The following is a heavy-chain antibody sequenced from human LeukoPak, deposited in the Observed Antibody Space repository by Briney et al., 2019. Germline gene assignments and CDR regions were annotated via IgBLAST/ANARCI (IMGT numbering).Heavy chain of an antibody. CDR3: ARHTYYYDSSGYLYPRAFDV. D-gene: IGHD3-22*01. J-gene: IGHJ3*01. Sequence: SETLSLTCTVSGGSISSSSYYWGWIRQPPGKGLEWIGSIYYSGSTYYNPSLKSRVTISVDTSKNQFSLKLGSVTAADTAVYYCARHTYYYDSSGYLYPRAFDVWGQGTMVTVSS. CDR2: IYYSGST. CDR1: GGSISSSSYY. V-gene: IGHV4-39*01.